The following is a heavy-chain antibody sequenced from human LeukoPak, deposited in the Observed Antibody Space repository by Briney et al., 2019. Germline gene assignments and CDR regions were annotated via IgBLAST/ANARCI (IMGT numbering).Heavy chain of an antibody. D-gene: IGHD3-22*01. CDR1: GGSISSGSYY. Sequence: SETLSLTCTVSGGSISSGSYYWSWIRQPAGKGLEWIGRIYTSGRTNYNPSLTSRVTISVDTSKNQFSLRLSSVTAADTAVYYCARSGWHSSGYPITFDYWGQGTLVTVSS. CDR2: IYTSGRT. J-gene: IGHJ4*02. CDR3: ARSGWHSSGYPITFDY. V-gene: IGHV4-61*02.